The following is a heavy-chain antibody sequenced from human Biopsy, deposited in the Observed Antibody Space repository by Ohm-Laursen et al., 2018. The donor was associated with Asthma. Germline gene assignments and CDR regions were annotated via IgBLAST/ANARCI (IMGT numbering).Heavy chain of an antibody. V-gene: IGHV1-69*01. CDR3: ARGYSGSDRIVYYYSGLEV. CDR1: GDSFSNYA. J-gene: IGHJ6*02. Sequence: GSSVKVSCKASGDSFSNYAISWERQAPGQGLEWMGGLIPVLGTPDHAQMFEGRVTITADESTSTAYMELSSLSSEDTAVYYCARGYSGSDRIVYYYSGLEVWGQGTTVTVSS. CDR2: LIPVLGTP. D-gene: IGHD5-12*01.